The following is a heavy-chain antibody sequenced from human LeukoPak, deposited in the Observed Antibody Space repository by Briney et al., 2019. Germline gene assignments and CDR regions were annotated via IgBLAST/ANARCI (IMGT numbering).Heavy chain of an antibody. J-gene: IGHJ5*02. CDR1: GFTVSSDS. CDR3: ARSSAYSYGP. Sequence: GGSLRLSCTVSGFTVSSDSMSWVRQAPGKGLEWVSFIYSGGSTHYSDSVKGRFTISRDNSKNTVYLQMNSLRAEDTAVYYCARSSAYSYGPWGQGTLVTVSS. V-gene: IGHV3-53*01. D-gene: IGHD5-18*01. CDR2: IYSGGST.